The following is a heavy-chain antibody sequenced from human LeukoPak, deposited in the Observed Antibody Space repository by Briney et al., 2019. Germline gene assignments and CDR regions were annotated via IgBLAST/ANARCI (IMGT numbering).Heavy chain of an antibody. Sequence: GGSLRLSCAASGLTFSSYEMNWVRQAPGQGLEWVSYISSSGNAIYYADSVKGRLNIPRDNAKNSLYLQMSSLRAEDTAVDYCARIGYGVFFDYWGQGTLVSVS. CDR1: GLTFSSYE. J-gene: IGHJ4*02. CDR3: ARIGYGVFFDY. CDR2: ISSSGNAI. V-gene: IGHV3-48*03. D-gene: IGHD5/OR15-5a*01.